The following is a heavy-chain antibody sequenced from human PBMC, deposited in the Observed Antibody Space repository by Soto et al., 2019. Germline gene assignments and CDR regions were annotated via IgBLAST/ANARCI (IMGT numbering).Heavy chain of an antibody. J-gene: IGHJ6*02. Sequence: VGSLRLSGAASGFTVSSNYMSWVRQAPGKGLEWVSVIYSGGSTYYADSVKGRFTISRDNSKNTLYLQMNSLRAEDTAVYYCASGWVGLDYYYYGMVVWGQGTTVTVSS. D-gene: IGHD1-26*01. CDR1: GFTVSSNY. V-gene: IGHV3-53*01. CDR3: ASGWVGLDYYYYGMVV. CDR2: IYSGGST.